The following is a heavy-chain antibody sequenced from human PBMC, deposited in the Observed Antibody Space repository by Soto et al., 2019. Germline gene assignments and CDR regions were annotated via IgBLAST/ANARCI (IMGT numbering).Heavy chain of an antibody. D-gene: IGHD3-3*01. CDR3: ASGPPFGR. CDR1: GGSISSGGYS. J-gene: IGHJ4*02. V-gene: IGHV4-30-2*01. Sequence: QLQLQESGSGLVKPSQTLSLTCAVSGGSISSGGYSWSWIRQPPGKGLEWIGYIYHSGSTDYNPSPRSRVPTSVARHMNHFSLQVRSVTAGDTAVYFCASGPPFGRWGQGTLVTVSS. CDR2: IYHSGST.